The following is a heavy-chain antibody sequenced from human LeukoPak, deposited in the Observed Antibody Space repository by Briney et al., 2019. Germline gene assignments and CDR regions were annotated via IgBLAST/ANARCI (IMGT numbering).Heavy chain of an antibody. CDR3: TRGHSDHISIYDY. CDR1: GFTFSNYW. D-gene: IGHD1-14*01. V-gene: IGHV3-7*01. Sequence: GGSLRLSCAASGFTFSNYWMSWVRQAPGKGLEWVANIKQDGSEKYYVDSVKGRFTISRDNAKNSLYLQMNSLRAEDTAVYYCTRGHSDHISIYDYWGQGTLVTVSS. J-gene: IGHJ4*02. CDR2: IKQDGSEK.